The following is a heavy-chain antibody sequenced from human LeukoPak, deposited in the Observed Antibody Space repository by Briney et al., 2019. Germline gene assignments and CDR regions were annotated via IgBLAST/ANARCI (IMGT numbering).Heavy chain of an antibody. D-gene: IGHD5-18*01. V-gene: IGHV3-11*01. CDR2: ISSRGTTI. CDR1: GFTFSDYY. Sequence: GGSLRLSCAASGFTFSDYYMSWIRQAPGKGLEWVSYISSRGTTIYYTDSVKGRFTISRDNARSALFLQMNSLRVEDTAVYYCVRGDTYGHYWGQGTLVTVSS. CDR3: VRGDTYGHY. J-gene: IGHJ4*02.